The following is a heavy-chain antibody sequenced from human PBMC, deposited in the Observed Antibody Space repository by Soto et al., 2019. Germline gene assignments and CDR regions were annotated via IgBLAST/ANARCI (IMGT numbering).Heavy chain of an antibody. D-gene: IGHD3-22*01. Sequence: QVQLVESGGGVVQPGRSLRLSCAASGFTFSSYAMHWVRQAPGKGLEWVAVISYDGSNKDYADSVKGRFTISRDNSKNTLYLQMNSLRAEDTAVYYCAREGDSSGYYFDYWGQGTLVTVSS. CDR2: ISYDGSNK. J-gene: IGHJ4*02. V-gene: IGHV3-30-3*01. CDR3: AREGDSSGYYFDY. CDR1: GFTFSSYA.